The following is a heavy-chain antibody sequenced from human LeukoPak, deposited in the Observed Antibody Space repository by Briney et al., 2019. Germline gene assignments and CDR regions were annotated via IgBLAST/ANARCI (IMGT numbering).Heavy chain of an antibody. Sequence: GASVKVSCKASGYTFTGYYMHWVRQAPGQGLEWMGWINPNSGGTNYAQKFQGRVTMTRDTPISTAYMELSRLRSDDTAVYYCAREQAYSGSYWGGQDYWGQGTLVTVSS. CDR1: GYTFTGYY. J-gene: IGHJ4*02. CDR3: AREQAYSGSYWGGQDY. CDR2: INPNSGGT. D-gene: IGHD1-26*01. V-gene: IGHV1-2*02.